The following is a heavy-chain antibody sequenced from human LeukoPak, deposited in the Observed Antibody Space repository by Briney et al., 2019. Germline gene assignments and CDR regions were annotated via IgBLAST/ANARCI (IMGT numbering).Heavy chain of an antibody. D-gene: IGHD2-2*01. V-gene: IGHV3-23*01. J-gene: IGHJ4*02. CDR3: AKEGCSSTSCYVGDY. CDR2: ISGSGGST. CDR1: GFTFSSYA. Sequence: GGSLRLSCAASGFTFSSYAMSWVRQAPGKGLEWGSAISGSGGSTYYADSVKGRFTISRDNSKNTLYLQMNSLRAEDRAVYYCAKEGCSSTSCYVGDYWGQGTLVTVSS.